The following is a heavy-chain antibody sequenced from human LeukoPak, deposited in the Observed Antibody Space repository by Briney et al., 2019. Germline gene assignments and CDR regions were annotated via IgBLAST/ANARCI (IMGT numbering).Heavy chain of an antibody. Sequence: PGGSLRLSCAASGFTFSSYNMNWVRQAPGKGLEWVSYISSRSSTIYYADSVKGRFTISRDNAKNSLYLQMNSLRAEDTAVYYCAREGAQGSLDYWGQGTLVTVSS. CDR2: ISSRSSTI. CDR1: GFTFSSYN. V-gene: IGHV3-48*04. CDR3: AREGAQGSLDY. J-gene: IGHJ4*02.